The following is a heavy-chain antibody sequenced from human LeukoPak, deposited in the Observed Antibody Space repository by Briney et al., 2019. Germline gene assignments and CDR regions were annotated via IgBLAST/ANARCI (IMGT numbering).Heavy chain of an antibody. Sequence: SETLSLTCTASGGSISSYYWSWIRQPPGKGLEWIGYIYYSGSTNYNPSLKSRVTISVDTSKNQFSLKLSSVTAADTAVYYCARRYSSSWNYFDYWGQGTLVTVSS. CDR1: GGSISSYY. CDR3: ARRYSSSWNYFDY. V-gene: IGHV4-59*08. CDR2: IYYSGST. J-gene: IGHJ4*02. D-gene: IGHD6-13*01.